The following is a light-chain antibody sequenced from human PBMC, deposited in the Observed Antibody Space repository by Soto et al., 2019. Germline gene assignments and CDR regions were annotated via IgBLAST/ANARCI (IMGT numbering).Light chain of an antibody. Sequence: ETVLTQSPGTLSLSPGERATLSCRASQSVSSNYLVWYQQKPGQAPRLLISGVSTRATGIPDRFSGSGSGTDFTLTIRRLEPEDVAVYYCQQYAPSPAITFGQGTRVEIK. CDR3: QQYAPSPAIT. CDR1: QSVSSNY. CDR2: GVS. J-gene: IGKJ5*01. V-gene: IGKV3-20*01.